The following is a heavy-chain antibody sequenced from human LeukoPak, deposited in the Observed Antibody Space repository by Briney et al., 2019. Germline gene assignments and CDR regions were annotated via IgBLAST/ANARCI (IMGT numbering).Heavy chain of an antibody. J-gene: IGHJ6*03. D-gene: IGHD1-26*01. V-gene: IGHV3-30*18. CDR2: ISYDGSNK. CDR3: ANDGSATDYYYYYMDV. CDR1: GFTFSRYG. Sequence: GGSLRLSCAASGFTFSRYGMHWVRQAPGKGLEWVAVISYDGSNKYYADSVKGRFTISRDNSKNTLYLQMNSLRAEDTAVYYCANDGSATDYYYYYMDVWGKGTTVTNSS.